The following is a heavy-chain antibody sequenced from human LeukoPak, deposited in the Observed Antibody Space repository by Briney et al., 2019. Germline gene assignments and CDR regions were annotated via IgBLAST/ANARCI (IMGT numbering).Heavy chain of an antibody. CDR1: GGSVSGGSYY. D-gene: IGHD2-15*01. V-gene: IGHV4-61*01. CDR3: ARGVVRRLDY. J-gene: IGHJ4*02. CDR2: FYYTGST. Sequence: PSETLSLTCTVSGGSVSGGSYYWSWIRQPPGKGLEWIGYFYYTGSTNYNPSLKSRVTISVDTSKNQFSLKLSSVTAADTAVYYCARGVVRRLDYWGQGTLVTVSS.